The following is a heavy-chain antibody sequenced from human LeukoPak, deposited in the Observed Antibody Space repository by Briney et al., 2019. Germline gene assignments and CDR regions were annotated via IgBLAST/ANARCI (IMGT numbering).Heavy chain of an antibody. V-gene: IGHV4-38-2*01. CDR1: GYSISSGYY. D-gene: IGHD6-13*01. CDR2: IYHSGST. J-gene: IGHJ4*02. CDR3: ARGSIAARD. Sequence: SETLSLTCAVSGYSISSGYYWGWIRQPPGKGLEWIGSIYHSGSTYYNPSLKSRATISVDTSKNQFSLKLSSVTAADTAVYYCARGSIAARDGGQGTLVTVSS.